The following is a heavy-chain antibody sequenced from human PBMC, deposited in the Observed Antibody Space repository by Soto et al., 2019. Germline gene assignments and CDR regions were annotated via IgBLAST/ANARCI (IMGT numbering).Heavy chain of an antibody. Sequence: QVQLVQSGAEEKKPGASVKVSCKASGYTFTSYAMNWVRQAPGQRLEWMGWINAGNGNTKYSQKFQGRVTINRDTSASTAYMELSSLRSEDTAVYYCARSIVVVTALDYWGQGTLVTVSS. CDR1: GYTFTSYA. V-gene: IGHV1-3*05. CDR2: INAGNGNT. D-gene: IGHD2-21*02. J-gene: IGHJ4*02. CDR3: ARSIVVVTALDY.